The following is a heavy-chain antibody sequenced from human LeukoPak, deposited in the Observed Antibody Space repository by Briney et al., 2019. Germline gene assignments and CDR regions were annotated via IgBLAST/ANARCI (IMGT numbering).Heavy chain of an antibody. D-gene: IGHD3-22*01. J-gene: IGHJ3*02. V-gene: IGHV3-30*04. CDR3: ARKFLEDYYDSSGHFFDI. Sequence: GGSLRLSCAASEFTFSSYAMHWVRQAPGKGLEWVAVISYDGSNKYYADSVKGRFTISRDNSKNTLYLQMNSLRAEDTAVYYCARKFLEDYYDSSGHFFDIWGQGTMVTVSS. CDR2: ISYDGSNK. CDR1: EFTFSSYA.